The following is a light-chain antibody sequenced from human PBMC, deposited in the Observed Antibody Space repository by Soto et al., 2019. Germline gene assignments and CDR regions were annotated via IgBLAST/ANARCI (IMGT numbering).Light chain of an antibody. V-gene: IGKV3-20*01. CDR3: QQYGSSPLT. J-gene: IGKJ4*01. Sequence: RVMTQSPATVSVSPWERATNSCRASQRVSSSYLAGYQQKPGQAPRLLIYGASSRATGSPDRCISSGAGTTFSLTISRLEPEDVAVYYCQQYGSSPLTFGGGTKVDIK. CDR1: QRVSSSY. CDR2: GAS.